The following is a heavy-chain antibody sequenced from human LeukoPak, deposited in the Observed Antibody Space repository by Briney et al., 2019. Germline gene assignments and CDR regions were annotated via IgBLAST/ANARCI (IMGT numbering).Heavy chain of an antibody. CDR1: GFTFSSYG. D-gene: IGHD6-25*01. V-gene: IGHV3-33*01. CDR3: ARDQRAGYYGMDV. Sequence: PGRSLRLSCAASGFTFSSYGMHWVRQAPGKGLEWVAVIWYDGSNKYYADSVKGRFTISRDNSKNTLYLQMNSLRAEDTAVYYCARDQRAGYYGMDVWGQGTTVTVSS. CDR2: IWYDGSNK. J-gene: IGHJ6*02.